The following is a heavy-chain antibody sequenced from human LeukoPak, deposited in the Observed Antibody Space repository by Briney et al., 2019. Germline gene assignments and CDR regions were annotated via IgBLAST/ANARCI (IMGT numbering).Heavy chain of an antibody. Sequence: GGSLRLSCAASGFTVSSNYMSWVRQAPGKGLEWVSVIYSGGSTFHADSVKGRFTISRDNSKNMLYLQINSLRAEDTAVYYCARDRNYFEALHRSYWGQGTLVTVSS. CDR2: IYSGGST. V-gene: IGHV3-53*01. D-gene: IGHD3-10*01. J-gene: IGHJ4*02. CDR3: ARDRNYFEALHRSY. CDR1: GFTVSSNY.